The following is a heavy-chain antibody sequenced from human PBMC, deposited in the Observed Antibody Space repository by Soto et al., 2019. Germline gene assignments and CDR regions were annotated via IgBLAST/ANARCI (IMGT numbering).Heavy chain of an antibody. CDR2: ISSSSSYI. CDR1: GFTFSSYS. D-gene: IGHD3-3*01. Sequence: GSLRLSCAASGFTFSSYSMNWVRQAPGKGLEWVSSISSSSSYIYYADSVKGRFTISRDNAKNSLYLQMNSLRAEDTAVYYCASWALSTIFGVVNSADYYGMDVWGQGTTVTVSS. CDR3: ASWALSTIFGVVNSADYYGMDV. J-gene: IGHJ6*02. V-gene: IGHV3-21*01.